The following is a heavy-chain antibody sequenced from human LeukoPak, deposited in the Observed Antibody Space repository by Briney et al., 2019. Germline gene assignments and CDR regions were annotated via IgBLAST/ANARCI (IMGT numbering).Heavy chain of an antibody. CDR1: VGSFSGYY. CDR3: ASRGENYYDSSGPIDY. Sequence: SETLSLTCAVYVGSFSGYYWSWIRRPPGKGLEWIGQINHSGINNYNPSLKSRVTISVDTSKNQFSLKMSSVTVEDTAVYYGASRGENYYDSSGPIDYWGQGTLVTVSS. D-gene: IGHD3-22*01. CDR2: INHSGIN. V-gene: IGHV4-34*01. J-gene: IGHJ4*02.